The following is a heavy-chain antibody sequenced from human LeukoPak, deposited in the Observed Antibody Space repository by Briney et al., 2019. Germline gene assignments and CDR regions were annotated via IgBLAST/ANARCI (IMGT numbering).Heavy chain of an antibody. CDR3: AKDFRTYYDILLSSLAFDI. J-gene: IGHJ3*02. Sequence: GGSLRLSCAASGFTFSSYAMSWVRQAPGKGLEWVSAISGSGGSTYYADSVKGRFTISRDNSKNTLYLQMNSLRAEDTAVYYCAKDFRTYYDILLSSLAFDIWGQGTMVTVSS. CDR1: GFTFSSYA. D-gene: IGHD3-9*01. CDR2: ISGSGGST. V-gene: IGHV3-23*01.